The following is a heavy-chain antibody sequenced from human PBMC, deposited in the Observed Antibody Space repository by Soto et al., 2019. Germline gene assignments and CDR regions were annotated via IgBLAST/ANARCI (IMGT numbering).Heavy chain of an antibody. J-gene: IGHJ4*02. CDR3: ATIGSSSWYGYFDY. CDR1: GYTFTSYS. D-gene: IGHD6-13*01. CDR2: NSAYNGNT. Sequence: VKVSCMASGYTFTSYSISWVRHAPGQGPEWMGWNSAYNGNTNYPQKLQGRVTMTKDTSTSTAYMELSSLRSEDTAVYYCATIGSSSWYGYFDYWGQGTLDTVSS. V-gene: IGHV1-18*01.